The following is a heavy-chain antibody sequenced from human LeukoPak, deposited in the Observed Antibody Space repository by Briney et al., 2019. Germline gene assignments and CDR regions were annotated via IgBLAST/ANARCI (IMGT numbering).Heavy chain of an antibody. J-gene: IGHJ5*02. CDR1: GESFSGYY. D-gene: IGHD3-10*01. CDR3: AREGSGSYYLTGNWFDP. CDR2: INHSGST. Sequence: SETLSLTCAVYGESFSGYYWSWIRQPPGKGLEWIGEINHSGSTNYNPSLKSRVTISVDTSKNQFSLKLSSVTAADTAVYYCAREGSGSYYLTGNWFDPWGQGTLVTVSS. V-gene: IGHV4-34*01.